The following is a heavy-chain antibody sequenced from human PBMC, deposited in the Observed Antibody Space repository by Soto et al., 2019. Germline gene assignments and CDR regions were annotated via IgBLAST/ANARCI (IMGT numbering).Heavy chain of an antibody. CDR2: IYHSGST. V-gene: IGHV4-4*02. D-gene: IGHD6-6*01. CDR3: ACLGARPLARAFYN. Sequence: QVQLQESGPGLVKPSGTLSLTCAVSSGSISSSNCWSWVRQPPGKGLEWIGEIYHSGSTNYNPSVKSRVTISVDKSKNHFSLKLSSVTAADTAVYYCACLGARPLARAFYNWGQGTMVTVSS. CDR1: SGSISSSNC. J-gene: IGHJ3*02.